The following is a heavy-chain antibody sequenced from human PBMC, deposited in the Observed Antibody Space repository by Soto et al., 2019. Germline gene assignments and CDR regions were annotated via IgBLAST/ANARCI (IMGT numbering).Heavy chain of an antibody. CDR2: INHSGST. V-gene: IGHV4-34*01. J-gene: IGHJ4*02. CDR3: ARDYYFDY. CDR1: GGSFSGYY. Sequence: SETLSLTCAVYGGSFSGYYWSWIRQPPGKGLEWIGEINHSGSTNYNPSLKSRVTISVDTSKNQFSLKLSSVTAADTAVYYCARDYYFDYWGQGTLVTVSS.